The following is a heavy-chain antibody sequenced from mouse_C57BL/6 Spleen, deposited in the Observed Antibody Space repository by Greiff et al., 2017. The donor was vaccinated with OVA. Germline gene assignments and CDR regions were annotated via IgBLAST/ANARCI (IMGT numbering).Heavy chain of an antibody. D-gene: IGHD1-1*01. CDR1: GYTFTSYW. CDR2: IDPSDSET. V-gene: IGHV1-52*01. CDR3: ARSYYGSRTRHWYFDV. Sequence: QVQLQQPGAELVRPGSSVKLSCKASGYTFTSYWMHWVKQRPIQGLEWIGNIDPSDSETQYNQKFKDKATLTVDKSSSTAYMQLSSLTSEDSAVYYCARSYYGSRTRHWYFDVWGTGTTVTVSS. J-gene: IGHJ1*03.